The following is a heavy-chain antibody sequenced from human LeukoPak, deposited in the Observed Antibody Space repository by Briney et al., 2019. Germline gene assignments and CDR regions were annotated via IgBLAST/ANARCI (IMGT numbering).Heavy chain of an antibody. D-gene: IGHD6-13*01. V-gene: IGHV3-30-3*01. CDR3: ARNPGVGSSWYRLHY. Sequence: GGSLRLSCAASGITFINHAMDWVRQAPGKGLEWVAVISYDGSNTYYADSVKGRFTISRDNSKSTLYLQMNSLRVEDTAVYYCARNPGVGSSWYRLHYWGQGTLVTVSS. CDR1: GITFINHA. J-gene: IGHJ4*02. CDR2: ISYDGSNT.